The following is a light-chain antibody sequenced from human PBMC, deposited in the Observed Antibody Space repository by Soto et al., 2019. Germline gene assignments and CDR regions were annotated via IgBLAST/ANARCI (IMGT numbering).Light chain of an antibody. CDR1: QSISRN. CDR3: QQSYTTASIT. V-gene: IGKV1-39*01. Sequence: DLQMTQSPSSLSASVGDRATITCRASQSISRNLNWYQHKPGKAPKLLIYAASSLQNGVPSRFSGGGSGTEFTLSISSLQPEDFGTYYCQQSYTTASITFGQGTRLEIK. J-gene: IGKJ5*01. CDR2: AAS.